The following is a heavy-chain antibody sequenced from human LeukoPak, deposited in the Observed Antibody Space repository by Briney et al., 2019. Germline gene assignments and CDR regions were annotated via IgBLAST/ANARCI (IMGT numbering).Heavy chain of an antibody. J-gene: IGHJ4*02. Sequence: PSETLSLTCAVYGVSFSGYYWSWIRQPPGKGLEWLGEINHSGRTNYNPSLKSRVTISVDTSKNQFSLKLSSVTAADTAVYYCARYSSSPPGGFDYWGQGTLVTVSS. CDR2: INHSGRT. CDR1: GVSFSGYY. V-gene: IGHV4-34*01. CDR3: ARYSSSPPGGFDY. D-gene: IGHD6-6*01.